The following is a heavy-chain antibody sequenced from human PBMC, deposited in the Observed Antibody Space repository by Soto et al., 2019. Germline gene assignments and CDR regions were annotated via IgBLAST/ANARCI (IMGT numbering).Heavy chain of an antibody. V-gene: IGHV3-21*01. J-gene: IGHJ6*02. D-gene: IGHD2-21*01. Sequence: GGSLRLSCAASGFTFSSYSMNWARQAPGKGLEWVSSISSSSSYIYYADSVKGRFTISRDNAKNSLYLQMNSLRAEDTAVYYCARDRQPRFRPGGNGMDVWGQGTTVTVSS. CDR3: ARDRQPRFRPGGNGMDV. CDR1: GFTFSSYS. CDR2: ISSSSSYI.